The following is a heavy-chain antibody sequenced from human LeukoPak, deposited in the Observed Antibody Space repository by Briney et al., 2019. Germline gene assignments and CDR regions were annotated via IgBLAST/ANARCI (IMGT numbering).Heavy chain of an antibody. J-gene: IGHJ4*02. D-gene: IGHD6-19*01. CDR2: ISDSDGST. CDR1: GFTFSSYA. CDR3: AKDGIAVAGISAWY. Sequence: PGGSLRLSCAASGFTFSSYAMTWVRQAPGKGLEWVSGISDSDGSTYYADSVKGRFTISRDNSKNTVYLQMNSLRAEDTAVYYCAKDGIAVAGISAWYWGQGTQVTVSS. V-gene: IGHV3-23*01.